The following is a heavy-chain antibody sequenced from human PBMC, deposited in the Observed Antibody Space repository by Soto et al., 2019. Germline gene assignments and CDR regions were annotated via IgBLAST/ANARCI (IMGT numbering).Heavy chain of an antibody. V-gene: IGHV1-69*01. CDR2: IIPIFGTA. Sequence: QVQLVQSGAEVKKPGSSVKVSCKASGGTFSSYAISWVRQAPGQGLEWMGGIIPIFGTANYAQKFQGRVMITADESTSTAYMELSSLRSEDTAVDYCASSSKGDYYYYYGMDVWGQGTTVTVAS. D-gene: IGHD4-4*01. CDR3: ASSSKGDYYYYYGMDV. CDR1: GGTFSSYA. J-gene: IGHJ6*02.